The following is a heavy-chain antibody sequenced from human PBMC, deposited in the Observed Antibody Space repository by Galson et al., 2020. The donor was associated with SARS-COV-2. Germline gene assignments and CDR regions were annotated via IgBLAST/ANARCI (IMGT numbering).Heavy chain of an antibody. D-gene: IGHD3-10*01. CDR3: ARAVPYGSVSYEGH. Sequence: KASETLSLTCTVSGGSISSGGYYWSWIRQHPGKGLEWIGYIYYSGSTYYNPSLKSRVTISVDTSKNQFSLKLSSVTAADTAVYYCARAVPYGSVSYEGHWGQGTLVTVSS. CDR1: GGSISSGGYY. V-gene: IGHV4-31*03. J-gene: IGHJ4*02. CDR2: IYYSGST.